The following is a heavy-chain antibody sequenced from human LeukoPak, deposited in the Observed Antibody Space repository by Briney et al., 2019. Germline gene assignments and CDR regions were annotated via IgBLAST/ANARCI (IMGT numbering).Heavy chain of an antibody. CDR1: GGSIISYH. Sequence: PSETLSLTCTFSGGSIISYHWSWIRQPPGKGLEWIGYIYYSGSTNYNPSLKSRVTISVDTSKNQFSLKLSSVTAADTAVYYCARDPQGYDFWSGPKSWFDPWGQGTLVTVSS. J-gene: IGHJ5*02. CDR3: ARDPQGYDFWSGPKSWFDP. D-gene: IGHD3-3*01. V-gene: IGHV4-59*01. CDR2: IYYSGST.